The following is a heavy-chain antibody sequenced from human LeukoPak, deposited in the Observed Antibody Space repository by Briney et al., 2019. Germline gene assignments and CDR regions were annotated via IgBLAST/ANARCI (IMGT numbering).Heavy chain of an antibody. CDR3: AKTTYCGVDCYSWYFDY. CDR1: GGSISSSNW. V-gene: IGHV4-4*02. Sequence: PSETLSLTCAVSGGSISSSNWWSWVRQPPGKGLEWIGEIYHSGNTNYNPSLKSRVTILEDKSKNQFSLKLSSVTAADTAVYHCAKTTYCGVDCYSWYFDYWGQGTLVTVSS. D-gene: IGHD2-21*02. J-gene: IGHJ4*02. CDR2: IYHSGNT.